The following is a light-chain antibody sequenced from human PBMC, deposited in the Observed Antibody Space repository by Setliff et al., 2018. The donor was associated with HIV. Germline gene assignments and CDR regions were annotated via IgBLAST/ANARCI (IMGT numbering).Light chain of an antibody. CDR3: QHYGGSPMFS. CDR1: QRVSSRY. J-gene: IGKJ1*01. CDR2: AAS. Sequence: EIVLTQSPGTLSLSPGEGATLSCRTSQRVSSRYLAWYQQKPGQAPRLLIYAASTRATGIPDRFSGSVSGTDFTLTISRLEPEDFAVYYCQHYGGSPMFSFGPGTKV. V-gene: IGKV3-20*01.